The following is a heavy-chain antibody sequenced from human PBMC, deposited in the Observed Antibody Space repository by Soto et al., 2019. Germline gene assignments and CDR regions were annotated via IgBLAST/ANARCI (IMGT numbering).Heavy chain of an antibody. D-gene: IGHD6-19*01. CDR2: IYHSGST. V-gene: IGHV4-30-2*01. CDR3: ARAGGLGAVAADY. CDR1: GGSISSGGYS. J-gene: IGHJ4*02. Sequence: QLQLQESGSGLVKPSQTLSLTCAVSGGSISSGGYSWSWIRQPPGKGLEWIGYIYHSGSTYYNPSLKSRVTISVDRSKNQFPRKRSSVTAADTAVYYCARAGGLGAVAADYWGQGTLVTVSS.